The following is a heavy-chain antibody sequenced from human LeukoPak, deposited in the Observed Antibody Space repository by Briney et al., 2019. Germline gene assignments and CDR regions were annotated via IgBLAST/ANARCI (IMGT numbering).Heavy chain of an antibody. CDR3: ARGETAVTSYLHF. J-gene: IGHJ4*02. CDR2: ISTSSSTI. Sequence: GSLRLSSASSGFILSNYAMNWVRQAPGKGREWISYISTSSSTIYYADSVKGRFTISRDNAKNSVYMQMNSLTEEDTAVYYCARGETAVTSYLHFRGQGALVTVSS. CDR1: GFILSNYA. D-gene: IGHD2-21*02. V-gene: IGHV3-48*02.